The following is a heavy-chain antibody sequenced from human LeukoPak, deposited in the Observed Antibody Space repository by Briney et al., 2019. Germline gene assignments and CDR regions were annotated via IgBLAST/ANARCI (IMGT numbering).Heavy chain of an antibody. CDR1: AYTFTTYG. CDR2: ISAYNGNT. V-gene: IGHV1-18*01. Sequence: ASVKVSCKASAYTFTTYGISWVRQAPGEGREWMGWISAYNGNTNYAQKLQGRVTMTTDTSTSTAYMELRTLRSDDTAVYYCARVPRGGHRFDPWGQGTLVTASS. J-gene: IGHJ5*02. D-gene: IGHD3-16*01. CDR3: ARVPRGGHRFDP.